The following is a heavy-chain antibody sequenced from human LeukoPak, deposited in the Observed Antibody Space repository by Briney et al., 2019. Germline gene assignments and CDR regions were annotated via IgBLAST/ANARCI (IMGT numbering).Heavy chain of an antibody. CDR2: ISYDGSKK. V-gene: IGHV3-30-3*01. CDR1: GFTFNTYA. CDR3: ARGWQPFDY. Sequence: PGGSLRLSCAASGFTFNTYAMHWVRQAPGEGLEWVTVISYDGSKKYYADSVKGRFTVSRDNSKNTLYVQMNSLRPEDTAVYYCARGWQPFDYWGQGSLVTVSS. J-gene: IGHJ4*02.